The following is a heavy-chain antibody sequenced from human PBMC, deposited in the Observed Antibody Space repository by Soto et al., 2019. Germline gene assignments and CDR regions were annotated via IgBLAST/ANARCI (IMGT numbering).Heavy chain of an antibody. CDR1: GFSLSTREVG. J-gene: IGHJ4*02. V-gene: IGHV2-5*02. CDR2: IYWDDDK. CDR3: AHAGDYDLLTFDH. D-gene: IGHD4-17*01. Sequence: QITLKESGPTLVKPTQTLTLTCTFSGFSLSTREVGVGWIRQPPGKALEWLAMIYWDDDKRYSPSLKDRLVISKDTSSNQVVLTITNVAPGDTATYFCAHAGDYDLLTFDHWGPGTLVTVSS.